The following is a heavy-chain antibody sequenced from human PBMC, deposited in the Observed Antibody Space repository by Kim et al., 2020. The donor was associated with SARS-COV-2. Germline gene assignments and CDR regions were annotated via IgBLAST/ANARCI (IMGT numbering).Heavy chain of an antibody. V-gene: IGHV6-1*01. CDR1: GDNVSGDSVA. CDR2: TYYRSKWYN. CDR3: ARDHQSRFDY. Sequence: SQTLSLTCDISGDNVSGDSVAWNWIRQSPSRGLEWLGRTYYRSKWYNDYAVSVKGRITISPDTSKNQFSLLVNSVTPEDTAVYYCARDHQSRFDYWGQGTLVTVSS. J-gene: IGHJ4*02.